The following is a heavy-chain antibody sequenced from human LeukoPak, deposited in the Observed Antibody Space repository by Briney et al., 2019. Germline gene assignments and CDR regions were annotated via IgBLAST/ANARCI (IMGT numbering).Heavy chain of an antibody. V-gene: IGHV3-23*01. CDR1: GFNFNIYA. J-gene: IGHJ4*02. CDR2: ITSRDRGT. Sequence: GGSLRLSCEASGFNFNIYAMSWVRQAPGKGLEWVSSITSRDRGTFYADSVKGRFTISRDNSKNTLYLQMNSLRADDTAIYYCARDRPNYYGSDGHYYRRDGDYWGQGTLVTVSS. CDR3: ARDRPNYYGSDGHYYRRDGDY. D-gene: IGHD3-22*01.